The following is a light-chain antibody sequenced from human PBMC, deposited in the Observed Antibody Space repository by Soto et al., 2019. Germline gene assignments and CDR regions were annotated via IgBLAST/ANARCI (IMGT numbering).Light chain of an antibody. CDR1: QSISSW. V-gene: IGKV1-5*01. CDR2: DAS. CDR3: QQYNNYSWT. Sequence: DIQMTQSPSTLSASVGDRVTITCRASQSISSWFAWYQQKPGKAPKLLIYDASSLESGVPSRFRGSGSGTEFTPTIRSLQPEDFATYYCQQYNNYSWTFGQGTKVEIK. J-gene: IGKJ1*01.